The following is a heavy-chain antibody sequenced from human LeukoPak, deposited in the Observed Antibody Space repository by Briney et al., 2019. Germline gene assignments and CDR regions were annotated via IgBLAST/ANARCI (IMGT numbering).Heavy chain of an antibody. CDR2: IIPILGIA. V-gene: IGHV1-69*04. J-gene: IGHJ3*02. CDR3: ARDLSSINDYAGPATRSDAFDI. Sequence: GASVKVSCKASGGTFSSYAISWVRQAPGQGLEWMGRIIPILGIANYAQKFQGRVTITADKSTSTAYMELSSLRSEDTAVYYCARDLSSINDYAGPATRSDAFDIWGQGTMVTVSS. CDR1: GGTFSSYA. D-gene: IGHD4-17*01.